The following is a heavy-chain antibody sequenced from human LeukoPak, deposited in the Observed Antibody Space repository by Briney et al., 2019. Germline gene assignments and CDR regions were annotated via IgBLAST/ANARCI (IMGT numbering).Heavy chain of an antibody. J-gene: IGHJ5*02. CDR3: ARASYPWGFDP. D-gene: IGHD2-2*01. Sequence: PGGSLRLSCAASGFTFSSYSMNWVRQAPGKGLEWVSYISSSSSTIYYADSVKGRFTISRDNTKNSLYLQMNSLRAEDTAVYYCARASYPWGFDPWGQGALVTVSS. V-gene: IGHV3-48*04. CDR1: GFTFSSYS. CDR2: ISSSSSTI.